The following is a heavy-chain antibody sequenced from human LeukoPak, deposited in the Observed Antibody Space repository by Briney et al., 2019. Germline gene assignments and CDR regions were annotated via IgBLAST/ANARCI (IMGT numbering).Heavy chain of an antibody. Sequence: GGSLRLSCTVSGFTVSINSMSWVRQAPGKGLEWVSFIYSSGNTHYSDSSKGRFTISRDNSKKTLYLQMNSMRAEDTAVYYCARRAGEYSHPYEYWGQGTLVTVSS. J-gene: IGHJ4*02. CDR3: ARRAGEYSHPYEY. CDR1: GFTVSINS. CDR2: IYSSGNT. D-gene: IGHD4-17*01. V-gene: IGHV3-53*01.